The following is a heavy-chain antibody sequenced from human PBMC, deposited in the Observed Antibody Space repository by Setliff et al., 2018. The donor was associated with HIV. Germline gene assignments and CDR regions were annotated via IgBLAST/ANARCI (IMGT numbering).Heavy chain of an antibody. CDR3: ARDGYFYDSSGHLAYYFDY. V-gene: IGHV7-4-1*02. CDR2: INAYTGSP. Sequence: GASGKVSCKASGYTFTSYGLSWVRQAPGQGLEWMGWINAYTGSPTYAQDFTGRFLFSLDTSVSTAYLEISSLKAEDIAVYYCARDGYFYDSSGHLAYYFDYWGQGTLVTVSS. CDR1: GYTFTSYG. D-gene: IGHD3-22*01. J-gene: IGHJ4*02.